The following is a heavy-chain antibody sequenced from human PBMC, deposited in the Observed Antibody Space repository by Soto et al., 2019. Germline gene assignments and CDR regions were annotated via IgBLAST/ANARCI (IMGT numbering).Heavy chain of an antibody. D-gene: IGHD2-15*01. CDR2: MNPNSGNT. V-gene: IGHV1-8*01. Sequence: ASVKVSCKASGYSFTSYDSNWVRQATGQGLEWMGWMNPNSGNTGYAQKFQGRVTMTRNTSISTAYMELSSLRSEDTAVYYCASGVDCSGGSCYYFDYWGQGTLVTVSS. CDR1: GYSFTSYD. J-gene: IGHJ4*02. CDR3: ASGVDCSGGSCYYFDY.